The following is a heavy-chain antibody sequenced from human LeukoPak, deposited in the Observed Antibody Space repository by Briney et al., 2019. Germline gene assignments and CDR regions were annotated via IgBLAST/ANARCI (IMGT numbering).Heavy chain of an antibody. J-gene: IGHJ4*02. D-gene: IGHD3-22*01. Sequence: PGGSLRLSCAASGFTFSSYGLHWVRQAPGKGPEWVAYMNQLGNEKKYLDSVKGRFTISRDNAKNSLYLQMTSLRVDDTAVYYCARGTYYYEFWGQGTLVTVSS. CDR3: ARGTYYYEF. CDR1: GFTFSSYG. V-gene: IGHV3-7*04. CDR2: MNQLGNEK.